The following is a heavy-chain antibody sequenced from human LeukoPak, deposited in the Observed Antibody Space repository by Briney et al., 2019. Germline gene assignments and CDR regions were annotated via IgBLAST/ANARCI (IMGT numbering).Heavy chain of an antibody. CDR3: ARATLDN. Sequence: GGSLRLSCAASGFTVSNNYISWHRQAPGKGLEWVSVIYSGGSTKYADSVKARFTISRDSSKNTVYLQMNSLRVDDTAVYYCARATLDNWGQGTLVTVSS. J-gene: IGHJ4*02. CDR1: GFTVSNNY. CDR2: IYSGGST. V-gene: IGHV3-53*01.